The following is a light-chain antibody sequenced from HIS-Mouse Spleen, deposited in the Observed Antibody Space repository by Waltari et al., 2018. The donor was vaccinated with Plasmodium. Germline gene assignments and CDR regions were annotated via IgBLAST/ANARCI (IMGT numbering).Light chain of an antibody. V-gene: IGKV3-15*01. J-gene: IGKJ1*01. CDR2: GAS. CDR1: QSVSSN. Sequence: EIVMTQSPATLSVSPGERATLSCRASQSVSSNLAWYQQIPGQAPRLLIYGASTRATGIPARFSGSGSGTEFTLTISSMQSEDFAVDYCQQYNNWPPWTFGQGTKVEIK. CDR3: QQYNNWPPWT.